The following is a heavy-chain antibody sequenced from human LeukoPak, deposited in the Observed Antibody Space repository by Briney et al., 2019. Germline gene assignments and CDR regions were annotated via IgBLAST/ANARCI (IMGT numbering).Heavy chain of an antibody. CDR1: GFTFSSYS. Sequence: GGSLRLSCAASGFTFSSYSMNWVRQAPGKGLEWVSSISSSSSYIYYADSVKGRFTISRDNAKNSLYLRMNSLRAEDTAVYYCARASRDIVVVVAATPPGDYWGQGTLVTVSS. J-gene: IGHJ4*02. D-gene: IGHD2-15*01. CDR2: ISSSSSYI. V-gene: IGHV3-21*01. CDR3: ARASRDIVVVVAATPPGDY.